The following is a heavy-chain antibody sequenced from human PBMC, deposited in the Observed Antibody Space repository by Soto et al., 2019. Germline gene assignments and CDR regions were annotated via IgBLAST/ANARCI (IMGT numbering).Heavy chain of an antibody. CDR3: ARETGAEENWFDP. Sequence: PSETLSLTCTVSGGSISSGDYYWSWFRQPPGKGLEWIGYIYYSGSTYYNPSLKSRVTISVDTSKNQFSLKLSSVTAADTAVYYCARETGAEENWFDPWGQGTLVTVSS. V-gene: IGHV4-30-4*01. D-gene: IGHD3-10*01. CDR2: IYYSGST. CDR1: GGSISSGDYY. J-gene: IGHJ5*02.